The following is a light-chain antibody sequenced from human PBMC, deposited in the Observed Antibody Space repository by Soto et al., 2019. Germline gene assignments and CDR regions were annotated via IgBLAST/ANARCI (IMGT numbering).Light chain of an antibody. V-gene: IGLV1-40*01. CDR2: GNI. CDR1: SSNIGARYD. CDR3: QSYDSSLSVVV. Sequence: QSVLTQPPSVSGAPGQRVTISCTGSSSNIGARYDVHWYQQLPGTAPKLLIYGNINRPSGVPDRFSGSKSDTSASLAITGLQAEDEADYYCQSYDSSLSVVVFGGGTKLTVL. J-gene: IGLJ2*01.